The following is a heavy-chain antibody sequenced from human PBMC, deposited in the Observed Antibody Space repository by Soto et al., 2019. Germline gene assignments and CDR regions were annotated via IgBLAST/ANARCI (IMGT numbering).Heavy chain of an antibody. CDR1: GFTFSSFA. D-gene: IGHD2-15*01. V-gene: IGHV3-30-3*01. CDR2: ISSDVVNY. CDR3: AGGGAWTPEGLGY. J-gene: IGHJ4*02. Sequence: QVQLVESGGGVVQPGRSLRLSCAASGFTFSSFAMHWVRQAPGKGLEWLAVISSDVVNYYYAESVKGRFTISRDNSKNTLYLKMKSLRNEDTAVYYCAGGGAWTPEGLGYWGQGTLVTVSS.